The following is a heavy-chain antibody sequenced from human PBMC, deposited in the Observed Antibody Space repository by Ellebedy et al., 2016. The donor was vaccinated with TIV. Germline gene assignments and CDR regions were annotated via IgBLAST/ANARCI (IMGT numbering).Heavy chain of an antibody. D-gene: IGHD1-26*01. J-gene: IGHJ4*02. Sequence: MPSETLSLTCAISGDSVSSNVAAWSWFRPSPSRGLEWLCRTYCWSHWYYDYAPSVKSRVTITPDTSKNQFSLQLNSVTPEDTAVYYCARDSGSRVGLDYWGQGALATVSS. CDR1: GDSVSSNVAA. V-gene: IGHV6-1*01. CDR3: ARDSGSRVGLDY. CDR2: TYCWSHWYY.